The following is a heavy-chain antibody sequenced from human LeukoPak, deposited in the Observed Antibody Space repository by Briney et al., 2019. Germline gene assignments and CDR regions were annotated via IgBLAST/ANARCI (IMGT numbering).Heavy chain of an antibody. CDR3: ARDSSEFRSLLFH. CDR2: ITPMFGTS. CDR1: GGTFSRHT. J-gene: IGHJ1*01. D-gene: IGHD1-14*01. Sequence: SVKVSCKASGGTFSRHTISWVRQSPGQGLEWMGGITPMFGTSNYAQKFRGRVTITADESTSTAYVELSSLRSEDTAVYYCARDSSEFRSLLFHWGQSTLVTVSS. V-gene: IGHV1-69*13.